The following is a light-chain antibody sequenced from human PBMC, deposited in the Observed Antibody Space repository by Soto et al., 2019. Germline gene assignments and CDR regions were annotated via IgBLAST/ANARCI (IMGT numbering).Light chain of an antibody. CDR2: LSSDGSH. CDR1: SGHSSYA. V-gene: IGLV4-69*01. CDR3: QTWVTGARVV. J-gene: IGLJ2*01. Sequence: QSVLTQSPSASASLGASVKLTCTLSSGHSSYAIAWHQQQPEKGPRYLMKLSSDGSHSKGDGIPDRFSGSSSGAERYLTISSLQSEDEADYYCQTWVTGARVVFGGGTKLTVL.